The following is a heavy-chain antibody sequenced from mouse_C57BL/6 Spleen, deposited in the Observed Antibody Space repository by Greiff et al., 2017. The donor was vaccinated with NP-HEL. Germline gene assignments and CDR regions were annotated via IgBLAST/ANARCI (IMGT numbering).Heavy chain of an antibody. CDR1: GYTFTEYT. J-gene: IGHJ1*03. D-gene: IGHD1-1*01. CDR3: ARHPPYYYGSSYDWYFDV. V-gene: IGHV1-62-2*01. CDR2: FYPGSGSI. Sequence: QVQLQQSGAELVKPGASVKLSCKASGYTFTEYTIHWVKQRSGQGLEWIGWFYPGSGSIKYNEKFKDKATLTADKSSSTVYMELSRLTSEDSAVYFCARHPPYYYGSSYDWYFDVWGTGTTVTVSS.